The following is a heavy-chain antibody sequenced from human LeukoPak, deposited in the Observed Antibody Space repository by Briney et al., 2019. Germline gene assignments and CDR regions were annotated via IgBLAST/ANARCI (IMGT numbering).Heavy chain of an antibody. Sequence: ASVKVSCKASGYTFTSYYMHWVRQAPGQGLEWMGIINPSGGSTSYAQKFQGRVTMTRDTSTSTVYMELSRLRSDDTAVYYCARAWVSSSWYPPWFDYWGQGTLVTVSS. J-gene: IGHJ4*02. V-gene: IGHV1-46*01. CDR1: GYTFTSYY. CDR3: ARAWVSSSWYPPWFDY. CDR2: INPSGGST. D-gene: IGHD6-13*01.